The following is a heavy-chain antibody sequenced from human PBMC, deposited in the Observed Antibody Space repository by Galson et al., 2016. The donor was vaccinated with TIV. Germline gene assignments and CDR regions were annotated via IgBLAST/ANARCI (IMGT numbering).Heavy chain of an antibody. CDR3: AHRGDGHNKIFDY. V-gene: IGHV2-5*02. CDR2: IYWDDRK. CDR1: GFSLTTSGVG. Sequence: PALVKPTQTLTLTCSFSGFSLTTSGVGVGWIRQPPRKALEWLGFIYWDDRKLYSPSLKNRLTITRDTSKNQVVLTMTNIDPVDTATYYCAHRGDGHNKIFDYWGQGTLVTVSS. J-gene: IGHJ4*02. D-gene: IGHD5-24*01.